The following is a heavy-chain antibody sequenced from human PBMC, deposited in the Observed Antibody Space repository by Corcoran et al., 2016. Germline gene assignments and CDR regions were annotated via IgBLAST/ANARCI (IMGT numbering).Heavy chain of an antibody. D-gene: IGHD3-10*01. J-gene: IGHJ6*02. Sequence: QVQLVQSGAEVKKPGASVKVSCKASGYTFTSYDINWVRQATGQGLEWMGWMNPNSGNTGYAQKFQGRVTMTRNTSISTAYMELSSLRSEDTAVYYCARGDASIFIGFGELSRRKYYYFYGMNVWGQGTTVTGAS. V-gene: IGHV1-8*01. CDR2: MNPNSGNT. CDR1: GYTFTSYD. CDR3: ARGDASIFIGFGELSRRKYYYFYGMNV.